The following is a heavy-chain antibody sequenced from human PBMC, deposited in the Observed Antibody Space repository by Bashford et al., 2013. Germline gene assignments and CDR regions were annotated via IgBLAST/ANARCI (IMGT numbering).Heavy chain of an antibody. CDR3: ARLYGDYFDY. J-gene: IGHJ4*02. D-gene: IGHD4-17*01. Sequence: SSETLSLTCSVSGDSISGYYWSWVRQSPGKGLEWLGYMFYSGSTTYNPSLKSRVTMSVDTSTNQFSLRLRSVTAADTAVYYCARLYGDYFDYWGQGTLVTVSS. CDR1: GDSISGYY. V-gene: IGHV4-59*01. CDR2: MFYSGST.